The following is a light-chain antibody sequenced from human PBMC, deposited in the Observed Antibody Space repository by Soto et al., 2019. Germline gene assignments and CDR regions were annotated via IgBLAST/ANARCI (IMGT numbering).Light chain of an antibody. CDR3: QQYGSSPYT. CDR1: QSDSSSY. V-gene: IGKV3-20*01. CDR2: GAS. Sequence: EIVLTQSPGTQSLSPGERATLSCRASQSDSSSYFAWYQQKPGQAPRLLIYGASSRATGIPDRFSGSGSGTDFTLIISRLEPEDFAVYYCQQYGSSPYTFGQGTKLEIK. J-gene: IGKJ2*01.